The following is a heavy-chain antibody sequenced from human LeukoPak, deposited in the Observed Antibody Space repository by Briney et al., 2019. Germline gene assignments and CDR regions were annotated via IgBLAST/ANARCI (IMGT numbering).Heavy chain of an antibody. V-gene: IGHV4-31*03. D-gene: IGHD6-6*01. J-gene: IGHJ5*02. CDR1: GDAVSSSVYY. CDR2: IYYSGST. CDR3: ARGGIAARLMYGFQNWFDP. Sequence: PSQTLSLTCTVSGDAVSSSVYYWSWIRQHPGKGLEWIGNIYYSGSTYYNPTLRSRLTISVDTSKNQFSLKLSSVTAADMAVYYCARGGIAARLMYGFQNWFDPWGQGTLVTVSS.